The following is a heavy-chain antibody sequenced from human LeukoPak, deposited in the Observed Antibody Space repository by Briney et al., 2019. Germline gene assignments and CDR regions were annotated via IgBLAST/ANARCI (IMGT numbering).Heavy chain of an antibody. CDR2: ISGSGGST. D-gene: IGHD3-22*01. Sequence: PGGSLRLSCAASGFTFNNAWMSWVRQAPGKGLEWVSAISGSGGSTYYADSVKGRFTISRDNSKNTLYLQMNSLRAEDTAVYYCAKVVIVVVHDAFDIWGQGTMVTVSS. CDR1: GFTFNNAW. J-gene: IGHJ3*02. V-gene: IGHV3-23*01. CDR3: AKVVIVVVHDAFDI.